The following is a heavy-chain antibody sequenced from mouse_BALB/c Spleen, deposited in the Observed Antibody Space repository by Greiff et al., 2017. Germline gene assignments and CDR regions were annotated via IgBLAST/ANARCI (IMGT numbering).Heavy chain of an antibody. CDR2: IYPGSGST. CDR3: ARGARYDEMDY. V-gene: IGHV1-55*01. CDR1: GYNFTSYW. D-gene: IGHD2-14*01. J-gene: IGHJ4*01. Sequence: QVQLQQPGAELVKPGTSVKLSCKASGYNFTSYWINWVKLRPGQGLEWIGDIYPGSGSTNYNEKFKSKATLTVDTSSSTAYMQLSSLASEDSALYYCARGARYDEMDYWGQGTAVTVSS.